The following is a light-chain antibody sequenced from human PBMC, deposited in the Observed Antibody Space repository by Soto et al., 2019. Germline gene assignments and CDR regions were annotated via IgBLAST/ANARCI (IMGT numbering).Light chain of an antibody. V-gene: IGKV3-11*01. CDR2: DSS. CDR3: QVREVCPS. Sequence: IVLTQSPVTLALSPGESAVLSCRASQSVSTSLAWYQHKPGQAPRLFIYDSSKRAPGIPARFTGSGSGTTFTLTITILDPEDFEFYYFQVREVCPSFGKGTRV. J-gene: IGKJ1*01. CDR1: QSVSTS.